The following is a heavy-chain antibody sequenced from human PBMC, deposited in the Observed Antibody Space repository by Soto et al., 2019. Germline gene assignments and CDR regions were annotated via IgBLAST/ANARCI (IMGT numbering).Heavy chain of an antibody. CDR1: AFTFSTYW. V-gene: IGHV3-7*01. D-gene: IGHD3-22*01. J-gene: IGHJ3*02. Sequence: PGGSLRLSCAASAFTFSTYWMSWVRQAPGKGLEWVANIKQDGSEKFYVDSVKGRFTISRDNAKNSLYLQMNGLRAEDTAVYYCARDDDSSYRSRAFDNWGQGTMVTVSS. CDR2: IKQDGSEK. CDR3: ARDDDSSYRSRAFDN.